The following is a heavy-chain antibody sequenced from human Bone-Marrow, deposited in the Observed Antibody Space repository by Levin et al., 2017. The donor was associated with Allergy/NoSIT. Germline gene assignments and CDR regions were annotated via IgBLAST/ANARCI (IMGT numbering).Heavy chain of an antibody. CDR3: ARLSTSQFKTRPYFDS. CDR1: SGSVNVASYY. D-gene: IGHD2-2*01. J-gene: IGHJ4*02. Sequence: RASETLSLTCTVSSGSVNVASYYWAWVRQPPGTGLEWIGYIYYTWSTNYNPSLKSRVRLSIDTSSDHFSLTLRSVTAADTAVYYCARLSTSQFKTRPYFDSWGRGALVTVSS. V-gene: IGHV4-61*03. CDR2: IYYTWST.